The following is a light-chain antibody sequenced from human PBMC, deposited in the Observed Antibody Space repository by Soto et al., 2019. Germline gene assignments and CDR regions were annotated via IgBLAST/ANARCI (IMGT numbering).Light chain of an antibody. V-gene: IGKV3-15*01. CDR1: QSVSDN. J-gene: IGKJ2*01. Sequence: EIVMTQSPATLSVSPVERATLSCRASQSVSDNLAWYQKKPGQAPRLLIYGASTRATGIPARFSGSGSGTEFTLTISSLQSEDFAVYYCQQSNNWPYTFGQGTKVDIK. CDR3: QQSNNWPYT. CDR2: GAS.